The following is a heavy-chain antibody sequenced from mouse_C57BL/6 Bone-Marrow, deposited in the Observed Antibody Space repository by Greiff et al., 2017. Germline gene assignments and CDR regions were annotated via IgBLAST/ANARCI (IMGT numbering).Heavy chain of an antibody. Sequence: QVQLKESGPGLVQPSQSLSITCTVSGFSLTSYGVHWVRQSPGKGLEWLGVIWSGGSTDYNAAFISRLSISKDNSKSQVFFKMNSLQADDTAIYYCASPRGAWVAYWGQGTLVTVSA. CDR2: IWSGGST. CDR3: ASPRGAWVAY. J-gene: IGHJ3*01. V-gene: IGHV2-2*01. CDR1: GFSLTSYG.